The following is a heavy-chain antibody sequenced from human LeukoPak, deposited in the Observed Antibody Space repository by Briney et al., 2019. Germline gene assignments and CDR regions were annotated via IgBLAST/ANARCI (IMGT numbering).Heavy chain of an antibody. D-gene: IGHD5-12*01. Sequence: PSETLSLTCAVYGGSFSGYYWSWIRQPPGKGLEWIGEINHSGSTNYNPSLKSRVTISVDTSKNQFSLKLSSVTAADTVVYYCARSPLWGGYYFDYWGQGTLVTVSS. CDR1: GGSFSGYY. CDR2: INHSGST. CDR3: ARSPLWGGYYFDY. V-gene: IGHV4-34*01. J-gene: IGHJ4*02.